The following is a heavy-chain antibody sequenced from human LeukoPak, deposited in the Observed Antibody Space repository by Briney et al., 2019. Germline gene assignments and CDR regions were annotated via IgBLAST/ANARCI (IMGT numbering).Heavy chain of an antibody. CDR3: ARTSGYTFDY. V-gene: IGHV1-46*01. Sequence: ASVKVSCKASGYTFTTYYIHWVRQAPGQGLEWMGIISPSGGSTTYAQKFQDGVTMTRDTSTSTVYMELSSLRSEDTAVYYCARTSGYTFDYWGQGTLVTVSS. CDR2: ISPSGGST. CDR1: GYTFTTYY. J-gene: IGHJ4*02. D-gene: IGHD3-22*01.